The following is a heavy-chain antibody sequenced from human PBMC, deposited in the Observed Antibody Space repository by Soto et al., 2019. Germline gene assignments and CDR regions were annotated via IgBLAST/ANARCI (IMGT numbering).Heavy chain of an antibody. CDR1: GFTFSSYE. V-gene: IGHV3-48*03. J-gene: IGHJ4*02. CDR2: ISSSGSTI. D-gene: IGHD2-2*01. Sequence: GGSLRLSCAASGFTFSSYEMNWVRQAPGKGLEWVSYISSSGSTIYYADSVKGRFTISRDNAKNSLYLQMNSLRAEDTAVYYCARGGRVVPAADYFDYWGQGTLVTVSS. CDR3: ARGGRVVPAADYFDY.